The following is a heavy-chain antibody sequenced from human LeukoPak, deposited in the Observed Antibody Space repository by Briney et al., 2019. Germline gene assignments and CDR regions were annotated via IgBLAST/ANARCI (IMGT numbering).Heavy chain of an antibody. J-gene: IGHJ4*02. CDR3: AKDLASGKSVCYFDY. Sequence: GRSLRLSCAASGFTFSSYGMHWVRQAPGKGLEWVAFISYDGSNKYYADSVKGRFTISRDNSKNTLYLQMNSLRAEDTAVYYCAKDLASGKSVCYFDYWGQGTLVTVSS. D-gene: IGHD3-10*01. CDR2: ISYDGSNK. V-gene: IGHV3-30*18. CDR1: GFTFSSYG.